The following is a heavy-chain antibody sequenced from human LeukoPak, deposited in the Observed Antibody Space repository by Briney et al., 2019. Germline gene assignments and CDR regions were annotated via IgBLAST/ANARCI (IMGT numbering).Heavy chain of an antibody. D-gene: IGHD1-26*01. CDR3: ASEVGATGDYFDY. CDR2: IYYSGST. CDR1: GGSISSSGYY. Sequence: PSETLSLTCTVSGGSISSSGYYWDWIRRPPGKGLEWIGSIYYSGSTYYNPSLKSRVTISVDTSKNQFSLKLSSVTAADTAVYYCASEVGATGDYFDYWGQGTLVTVSS. V-gene: IGHV4-39*07. J-gene: IGHJ4*02.